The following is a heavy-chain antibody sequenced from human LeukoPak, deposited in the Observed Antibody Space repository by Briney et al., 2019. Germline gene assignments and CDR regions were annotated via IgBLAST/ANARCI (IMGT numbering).Heavy chain of an antibody. D-gene: IGHD3-22*01. Sequence: TLSLTCTVSGGSISSGGYSWSWSRQHRGKGLEWLGYIYYSGSTYYNPSLKSRVTISVDTSKNQFSLKLSSVTAADTAVYYCARATYYYDSSGYQPGRPDAFDIWGQGTMVTVSS. J-gene: IGHJ3*02. CDR2: IYYSGST. CDR3: ARATYYYDSSGYQPGRPDAFDI. V-gene: IGHV4-31*03. CDR1: GGSISSGGYS.